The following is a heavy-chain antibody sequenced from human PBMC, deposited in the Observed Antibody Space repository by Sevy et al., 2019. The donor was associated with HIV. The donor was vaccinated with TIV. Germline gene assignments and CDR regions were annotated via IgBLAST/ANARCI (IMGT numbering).Heavy chain of an antibody. Sequence: ASVKVSCKASGYTFTSYDINWVRQATGQGLEWMGWMNPNSGNTGYAQKFQGRVTMTRNTSISTAYMELSSLRSEDTAVYYWARGNVRGLTMFGVVDAAQYYYYGMDVWGQGTTVTVSS. CDR1: GYTFTSYD. D-gene: IGHD3-3*01. CDR3: ARGNVRGLTMFGVVDAAQYYYYGMDV. V-gene: IGHV1-8*01. CDR2: MNPNSGNT. J-gene: IGHJ6*02.